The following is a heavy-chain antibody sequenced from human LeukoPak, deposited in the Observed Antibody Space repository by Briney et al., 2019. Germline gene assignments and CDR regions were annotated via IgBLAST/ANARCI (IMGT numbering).Heavy chain of an antibody. J-gene: IGHJ4*02. D-gene: IGHD3-16*01. Sequence: SVKVSCKASGGTFSSYAISWVRQAPGQGLEWMGGIIPIFGTANYAQKFQGRVTITADESTSTAYMELSSLRSEDTAVYYCANLLYDYVWGSYSYWGQGTLVTVSP. CDR3: ANLLYDYVWGSYSY. CDR2: IIPIFGTA. CDR1: GGTFSSYA. V-gene: IGHV1-69*13.